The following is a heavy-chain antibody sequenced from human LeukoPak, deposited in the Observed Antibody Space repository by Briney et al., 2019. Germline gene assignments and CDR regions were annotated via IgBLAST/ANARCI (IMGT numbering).Heavy chain of an antibody. D-gene: IGHD6-19*01. V-gene: IGHV4-61*08. CDR1: GFSLTTSGVG. Sequence: SGPTLGNPTQTLTLTCTFSGFSLTTSGVGVGWSRQPPGKGLEWIGDIYYSGSTNYNPSLKSRVTISVDTSKNQFSLKLSSVTAADTAVYYCARAPVAVTNPFDYWGQGPLVTVSS. CDR3: ARAPVAVTNPFDY. CDR2: IYYSGST. J-gene: IGHJ4*02.